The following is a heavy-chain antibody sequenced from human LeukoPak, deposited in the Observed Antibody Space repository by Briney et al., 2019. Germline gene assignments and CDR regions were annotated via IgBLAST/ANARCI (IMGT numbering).Heavy chain of an antibody. CDR3: AKDPHYDSSGYYYYPPDY. CDR2: ISSSGSTI. D-gene: IGHD3-22*01. V-gene: IGHV3-48*03. CDR1: GFTFSSYE. J-gene: IGHJ4*02. Sequence: GGSLRLSCAASGFTFSSYEMNWVRQAPGKGLEWVSYISSSGSTIYYADSVKGRFTISRDNAKNSLYLQMNSLRAEDTAVYYCAKDPHYDSSGYYYYPPDYWGQGTLVTVSS.